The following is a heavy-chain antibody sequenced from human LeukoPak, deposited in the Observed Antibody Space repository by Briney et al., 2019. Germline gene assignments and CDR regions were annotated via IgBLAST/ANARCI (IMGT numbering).Heavy chain of an antibody. D-gene: IGHD1-1*01. CDR3: ARSKTTDGGWFDP. CDR2: INAGNGNT. V-gene: IGHV1-3*01. CDR1: GYTFTSYA. Sequence: ASVKVSCKASGYTFTSYAMNWVRQAPGQGLEWMGWINAGNGNTKYSQKFQGRVTITRDTSASTAYMELSSLRSEDTAVYYCARSKTTDGGWFDPWGQGTLVTVSS. J-gene: IGHJ5*02.